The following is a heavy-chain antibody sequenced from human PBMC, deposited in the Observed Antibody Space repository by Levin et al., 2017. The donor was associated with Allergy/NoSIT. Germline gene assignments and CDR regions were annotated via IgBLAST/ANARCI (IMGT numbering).Heavy chain of an antibody. V-gene: IGHV4-61*01. CDR1: GGSVSSGSYY. J-gene: IGHJ3*02. CDR2: IYYSGST. Sequence: ESLKISCTVSGGSVSSGSYYWSWIRQPPGKGLEWIGYIYYSGSTNYNPSLKSRVTISVDPSKNQFSLKLSSVTAADTAVYFCAREPNAFDIWGQGTMVTVSS. CDR3: AREPNAFDI.